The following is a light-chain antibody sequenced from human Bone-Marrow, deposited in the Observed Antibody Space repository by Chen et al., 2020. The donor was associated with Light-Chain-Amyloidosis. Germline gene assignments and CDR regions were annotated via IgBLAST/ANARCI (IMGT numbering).Light chain of an antibody. J-gene: IGLJ2*01. CDR2: ANN. CDR3: QSYDNSLSGSRV. V-gene: IGLV1-40*01. CDR1: SPNIGAGFD. Sequence: QSVLTQPPSVSGAPGQRVTISCTGSSPNIGAGFDVPWYQRLPGTAPQLLIYANNNRPSGVPDRFSGSKSGTSASLAITWLQAEDEADYCCQSYDNSLSGSRVFGGGTKLTVL.